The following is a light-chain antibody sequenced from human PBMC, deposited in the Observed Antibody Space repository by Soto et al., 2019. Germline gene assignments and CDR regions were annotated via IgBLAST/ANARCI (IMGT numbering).Light chain of an antibody. CDR1: SSDVGGYSY. V-gene: IGLV2-14*01. J-gene: IGLJ2*01. Sequence: QSALTQPASVSGSPGQSITISCTGTSSDVGGYSYVSWYQQHPGKAPKLMIYEVSNRPSGISNRFSGSKSGNTASLTISGLQAEDESDYYFSSYTNDSVLLGRGTKVTVL. CDR3: SSYTNDSVL. CDR2: EVS.